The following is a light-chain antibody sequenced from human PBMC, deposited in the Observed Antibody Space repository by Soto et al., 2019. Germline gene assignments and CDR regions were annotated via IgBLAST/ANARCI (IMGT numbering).Light chain of an antibody. V-gene: IGKV1-5*03. Sequence: DRVTITCRASQSISSWLAWYQQKPGKAPKLLIFQASSLKSGVPSRFSGSGSATEYTLTISSLQPDDFATYYCEDYSSSSGLTFGGGTKVDIK. CDR3: EDYSSSSGLT. J-gene: IGKJ4*01. CDR1: QSISSW. CDR2: QAS.